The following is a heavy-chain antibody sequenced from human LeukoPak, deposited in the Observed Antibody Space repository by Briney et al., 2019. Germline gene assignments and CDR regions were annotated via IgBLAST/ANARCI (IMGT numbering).Heavy chain of an antibody. J-gene: IGHJ3*02. CDR1: GFTFSSYG. CDR2: IKSKTDGGTT. CDR3: TTGKAIFGGFSI. V-gene: IGHV3-15*01. D-gene: IGHD3-3*01. Sequence: GGSLRLSCAASGFTFSSYGMSWVRQAPGKGLEWVGRIKSKTDGGTTDYAAPVKGRFTISRDDSKNTLYLQMNSLKTEDTAVYYCTTGKAIFGGFSIWGQGTMVTVSS.